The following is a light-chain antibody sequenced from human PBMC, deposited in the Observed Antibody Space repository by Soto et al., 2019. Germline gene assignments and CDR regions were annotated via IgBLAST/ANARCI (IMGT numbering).Light chain of an antibody. CDR3: SSYTASTTRV. Sequence: QSVLTQPASVSGSPGQSITISCAGTSSDVGVYDFVSWYQQHPGKAPKLLIYDVNNRPAGISNRFSGSKSGNTASLTISGLHAEDEADYYCSSYTASTTRVFGGGTKLTVL. J-gene: IGLJ2*01. CDR2: DVN. CDR1: SSDVGVYDF. V-gene: IGLV2-14*03.